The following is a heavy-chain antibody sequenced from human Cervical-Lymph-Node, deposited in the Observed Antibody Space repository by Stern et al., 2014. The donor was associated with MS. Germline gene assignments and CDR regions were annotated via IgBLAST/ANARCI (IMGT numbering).Heavy chain of an antibody. CDR1: GGSINTYI. Sequence: VQLVESGPGLVKPSETLSLTCTVSGGSINTYIWSWIRQPPGKGLEWIGRISASGSTNYSPSLKIRVTMSLDTSKKQFSRRLSSVTAADTAVYYCARDLISPTGTSWGQGTLVTVSS. J-gene: IGHJ4*02. V-gene: IGHV4-4*07. CDR3: ARDLISPTGTS. CDR2: ISASGST. D-gene: IGHD1-1*01.